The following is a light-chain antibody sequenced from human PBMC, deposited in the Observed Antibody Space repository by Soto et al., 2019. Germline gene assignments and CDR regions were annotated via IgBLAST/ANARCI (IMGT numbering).Light chain of an antibody. CDR2: KAS. CDR3: LQYNSHSWT. Sequence: DIPMTQSPSTLSASVGDRVTITCRASQSISSGLAWYQHKPGKAPKLLIYKASSLESGVPSRFSGSGSGTEFTLTISTLQPEDFASYYCLQYNSHSWTFGQGTKVEIK. CDR1: QSISSG. V-gene: IGKV1-5*03. J-gene: IGKJ1*01.